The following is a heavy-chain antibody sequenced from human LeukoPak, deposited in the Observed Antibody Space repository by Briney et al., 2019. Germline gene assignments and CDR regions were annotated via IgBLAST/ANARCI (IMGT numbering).Heavy chain of an antibody. Sequence: SETPSLTCAVSGGSISSGGYSWSWIRQPPGKGLEWIGYIYYSGSTNYNPSLKSRVTISVDTSKNQFSLKLSSVTAADTAVYYCARVNSSGWYGAWGQGTLVTVSS. D-gene: IGHD6-19*01. CDR2: IYYSGST. J-gene: IGHJ5*02. CDR1: GGSISSGGYS. V-gene: IGHV4-61*08. CDR3: ARVNSSGWYGA.